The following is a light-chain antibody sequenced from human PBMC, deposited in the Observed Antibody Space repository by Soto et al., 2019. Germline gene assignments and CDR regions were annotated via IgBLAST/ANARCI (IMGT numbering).Light chain of an antibody. CDR2: ATS. V-gene: IGKV1-9*01. Sequence: DIQLTQSPSFLSASVGDRVTITCRASQGMSNYLAWYQQKPGKAPKLLIYATSILQSGVPSRFSGRGSGTQFTLTISSLQPEDCATYYCQQLNSYPATFGGGTKVEIK. CDR3: QQLNSYPAT. J-gene: IGKJ4*01. CDR1: QGMSNY.